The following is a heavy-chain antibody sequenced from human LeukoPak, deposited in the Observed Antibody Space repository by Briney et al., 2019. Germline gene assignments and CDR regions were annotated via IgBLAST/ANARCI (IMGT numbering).Heavy chain of an antibody. CDR3: AGVVAAVYNWFDP. D-gene: IGHD2-15*01. V-gene: IGHV4-61*08. Sequence: SETLSLTCTVSGGSISSGGYYWSWIRQHPGKGLEWIGYIYYSGSTNYNPSLKSRVTMSVDTSKNQFSLKLSSVTAADTAVYYCAGVVAAVYNWFDPWGQGTLVTVSS. CDR2: IYYSGST. J-gene: IGHJ5*02. CDR1: GGSISSGGYY.